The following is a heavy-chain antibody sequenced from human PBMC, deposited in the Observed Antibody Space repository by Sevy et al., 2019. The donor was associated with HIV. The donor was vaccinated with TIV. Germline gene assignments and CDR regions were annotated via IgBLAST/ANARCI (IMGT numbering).Heavy chain of an antibody. CDR1: GFTFSSYG. CDR3: ARDNNFWSGYYTGRARAFDL. V-gene: IGHV3-33*01. D-gene: IGHD3-3*01. J-gene: IGHJ3*01. Sequence: GGSLRLSCAASGFTFSSYGMHWVRQAPGKGLEWVAVIWYDGSNKYYADSVKGRFTISRDNSKNTLYLQMNSLRAEDTAVYYCARDNNFWSGYYTGRARAFDLWGQGTMVTVSS. CDR2: IWYDGSNK.